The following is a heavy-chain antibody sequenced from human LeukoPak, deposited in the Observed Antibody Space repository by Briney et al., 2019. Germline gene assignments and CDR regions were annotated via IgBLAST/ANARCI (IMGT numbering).Heavy chain of an antibody. Sequence: GGSLRLSCAASGFAFNRYGMHWVRKAPGKGLEWVAVIWYDGSNKYYADSVRGRFTISRDNSKNTLYLEMNSLRAEDTAVYYCARAPSFHGSEFDYWGQGTLVTVSS. D-gene: IGHD3-10*01. CDR3: ARAPSFHGSEFDY. V-gene: IGHV3-33*01. CDR2: IWYDGSNK. J-gene: IGHJ4*02. CDR1: GFAFNRYG.